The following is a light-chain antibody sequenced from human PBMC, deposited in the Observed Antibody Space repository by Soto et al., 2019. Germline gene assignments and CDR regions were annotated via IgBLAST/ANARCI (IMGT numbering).Light chain of an antibody. V-gene: IGKV1-12*01. CDR2: ATS. Sequence: DIQMTQSPSSVSASVGDRVTITCRASQSVGAWLAWYQQKPGTVPKLLIYATSNLQTGVPSRFSGSGTGAEFTLTISSLQPEDFGTYYCQQGDSYPITFGQGTRLEIK. J-gene: IGKJ5*01. CDR1: QSVGAW. CDR3: QQGDSYPIT.